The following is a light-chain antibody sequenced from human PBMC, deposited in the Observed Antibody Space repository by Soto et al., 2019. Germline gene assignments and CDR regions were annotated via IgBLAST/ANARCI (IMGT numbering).Light chain of an antibody. CDR1: QGIRND. Sequence: AIQMNQSPSSLSASVGDRVTITCRASQGIRNDLGWYQQKPGKAPKLLIYAASSLQSGVTSRFSGSGSGTDFTLTISSLQPEDFATYYCLQDYNYPWTFGQGTKVEIK. V-gene: IGKV1-6*01. CDR3: LQDYNYPWT. CDR2: AAS. J-gene: IGKJ1*01.